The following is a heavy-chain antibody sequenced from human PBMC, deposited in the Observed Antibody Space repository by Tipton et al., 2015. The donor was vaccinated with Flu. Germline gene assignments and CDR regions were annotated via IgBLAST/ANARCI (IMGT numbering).Heavy chain of an antibody. CDR3: AKDPSGNYPYYFDY. Sequence: SLRLSCAASGLTFSSYAMSWVRQAPGKGLEWVSSISGSGSSTYYADSMKGRFTISRDNSKNTLYLQMNSLRVEDTAVYYCAKDPSGNYPYYFDYWGQGTPVTVSS. CDR1: GLTFSSYA. CDR2: ISGSGSST. V-gene: IGHV3-23*01. D-gene: IGHD1-26*01. J-gene: IGHJ4*02.